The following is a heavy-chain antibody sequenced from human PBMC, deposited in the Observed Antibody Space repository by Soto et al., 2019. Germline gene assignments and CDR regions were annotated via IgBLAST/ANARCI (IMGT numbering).Heavy chain of an antibody. CDR1: DDSITSGGYH. D-gene: IGHD2-15*01. CDR2: IHYSGTT. CDR3: ARVVECSGGSCDSNRFDP. J-gene: IGHJ5*02. Sequence: QLHESGPGLVKPSQTLSLTCTVSDDSITSGGYHWTWIRLHPGKGLEWIGHIHYSGTTYYKPSVKRRVTISVDTTENQISLNVTSVTGADTAVYYGARVVECSGGSCDSNRFDPWGQGTLVTVSS. V-gene: IGHV4-31*03.